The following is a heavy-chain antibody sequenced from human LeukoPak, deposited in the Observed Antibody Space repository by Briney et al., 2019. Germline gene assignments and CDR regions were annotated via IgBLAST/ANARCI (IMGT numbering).Heavy chain of an antibody. CDR2: IIPILGIA. V-gene: IGHV1-69*04. Sequence: SVKVSCKASGYTFNHHGIGWVRQAPGQGLEWMGRIIPILGIANYAQKFQGRVTITADKSTSTAYMELSSLRSEDTAVYYCARDIRFLEWSHPQYYYGMDVWGQGTTVTVSS. CDR1: GYTFNHHG. D-gene: IGHD3-3*01. CDR3: ARDIRFLEWSHPQYYYGMDV. J-gene: IGHJ6*02.